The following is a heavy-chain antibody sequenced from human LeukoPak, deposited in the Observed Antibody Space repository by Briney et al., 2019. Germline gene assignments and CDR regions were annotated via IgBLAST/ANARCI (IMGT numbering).Heavy chain of an antibody. D-gene: IGHD6-25*01. J-gene: IGHJ4*02. CDR3: TRSPQEAAEFDY. V-gene: IGHV6-1*01. CDR2: TYYRSKWYN. Sequence: SQTLSLTCAISGDSVSSNSAAWNWIRQSPSRGLEWLGRTYYRSKWYNDYAISVKSRITINSDTSKNQFSLRLNSVTPEDTAVYYCTRSPQEAAEFDYWGQGTLVTVSS. CDR1: GDSVSSNSAA.